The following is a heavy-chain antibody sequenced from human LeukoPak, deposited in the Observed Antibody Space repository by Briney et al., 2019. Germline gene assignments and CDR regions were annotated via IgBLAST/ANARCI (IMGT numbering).Heavy chain of an antibody. Sequence: GGSLRLSCAASGFTFSSYGIHWVRQAPGKGLEWVAFIRYDGSNKYYADSVKGRFTISRDNSKNTLYLQMNSLRAEDTAVYYCAKDRSGWYLNYFDYWGQGTLVTVSS. J-gene: IGHJ4*02. CDR1: GFTFSSYG. CDR3: AKDRSGWYLNYFDY. D-gene: IGHD6-19*01. CDR2: IRYDGSNK. V-gene: IGHV3-30*02.